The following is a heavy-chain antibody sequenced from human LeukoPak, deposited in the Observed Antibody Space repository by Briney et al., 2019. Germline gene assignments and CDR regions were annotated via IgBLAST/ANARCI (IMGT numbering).Heavy chain of an antibody. CDR3: ATLPNNYDFWSGYPDY. CDR1: GGTFSSYA. D-gene: IGHD3-3*01. CDR2: IIPIFGTA. V-gene: IGHV1-69*13. Sequence: SVKVSCKASGGTFSSYAISWVRQAPGQGLEWMGGIIPIFGTANYAQKFQGRVTITADESTSTAYMELSSLRSEDTAVYYCATLPNNYDFWSGYPDYWGQGTLVTVSS. J-gene: IGHJ4*02.